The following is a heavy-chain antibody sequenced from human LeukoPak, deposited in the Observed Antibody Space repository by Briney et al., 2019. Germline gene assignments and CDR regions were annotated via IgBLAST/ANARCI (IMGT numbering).Heavy chain of an antibody. D-gene: IGHD3-3*01. CDR1: GLTFSSYA. V-gene: IGHV3-64*01. CDR3: ARGKSITVTYYFDY. J-gene: IGHJ4*02. Sequence: PGGSLRLSCAASGLTFSSYAMHWVRQAPGKGLEFVSAISSDGGSTYHANSVKGRFAISRDNSKNTLYLQMDSLRPEDMAVYYCARGKSITVTYYFDYWGQGTLVTVSS. CDR2: ISSDGGST.